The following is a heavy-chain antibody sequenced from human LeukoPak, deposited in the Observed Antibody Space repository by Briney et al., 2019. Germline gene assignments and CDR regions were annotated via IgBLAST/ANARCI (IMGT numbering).Heavy chain of an antibody. Sequence: GGSLRLSCAASEFTFTAYWMSWVRQAPGKGLEWVANIKVDGSEKYYVDSVKGRFTISRDNAKNSLYLQMNSLRAEDTAVYYCARDPQYFHWLRYFDYWGQGTLVTVSS. J-gene: IGHJ4*02. CDR1: EFTFTAYW. CDR2: IKVDGSEK. V-gene: IGHV3-7*04. CDR3: ARDPQYFHWLRYFDY. D-gene: IGHD3-9*01.